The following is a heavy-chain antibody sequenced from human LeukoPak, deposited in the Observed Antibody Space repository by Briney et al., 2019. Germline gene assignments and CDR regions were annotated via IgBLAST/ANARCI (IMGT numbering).Heavy chain of an antibody. V-gene: IGHV3-7*01. CDR1: RFTFSDFW. CDR3: ATYTQYFGAPGGADY. D-gene: IGHD2-8*02. J-gene: IGHJ4*02. Sequence: GGSLRLSCAVSRFTFSDFWMRWVRLAPGKGLEWVAAINKDGSELRYVDSVKGRFTISRDNAKNSVYLQMTSLGAEDTAVYYCATYTQYFGAPGGADYWGLGTLVTVSS. CDR2: INKDGSEL.